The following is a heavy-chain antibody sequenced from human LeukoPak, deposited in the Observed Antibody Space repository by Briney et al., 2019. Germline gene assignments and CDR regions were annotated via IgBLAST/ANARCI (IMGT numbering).Heavy chain of an antibody. CDR3: ARARLVRGPVTPLYYFDY. J-gene: IGHJ4*02. D-gene: IGHD2-8*02. CDR1: GYTFTTYD. V-gene: IGHV1-8*01. CDR2: MNPNSANT. Sequence: ASVKVSCKASGYTFTTYDINWVRQATGQGLEWMGWMNPNSANTGYAQKFQGRVTITRNTSISTAYMELNSLRSDDTAVYYCARARLVRGPVTPLYYFDYRGQGVLVTVSS.